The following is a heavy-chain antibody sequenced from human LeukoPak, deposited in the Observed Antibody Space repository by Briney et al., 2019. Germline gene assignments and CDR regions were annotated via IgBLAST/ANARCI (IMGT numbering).Heavy chain of an antibody. J-gene: IGHJ2*01. V-gene: IGHV1-2*02. CDR3: ARGNCSGGSCYFDL. CDR1: GYTFTGYY. CDR2: INPNSGGT. D-gene: IGHD2-15*01. Sequence: ASVKVSCKASGYTFTGYYMHWVRQAPGQGLEWMGWINPNSGGTNYAQKFQGRVTMTRDTSISTAYMELSRLRSDGTAVYYCARGNCSGGSCYFDLWGRGTLVTVSS.